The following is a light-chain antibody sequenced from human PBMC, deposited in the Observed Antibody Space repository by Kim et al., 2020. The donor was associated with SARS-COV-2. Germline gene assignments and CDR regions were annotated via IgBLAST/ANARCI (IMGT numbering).Light chain of an antibody. CDR3: QQYKSYTWS. J-gene: IGKJ1*01. Sequence: ASVGDRVTFTCRASQSISSWLAWYQQKPGKAPKHLIYKASNLESGVPSRFSGSGSGTEFTLTISSLQPDDVGTYYCQQYKSYTWSFGQGTKVDIK. CDR2: KAS. CDR1: QSISSW. V-gene: IGKV1-5*03.